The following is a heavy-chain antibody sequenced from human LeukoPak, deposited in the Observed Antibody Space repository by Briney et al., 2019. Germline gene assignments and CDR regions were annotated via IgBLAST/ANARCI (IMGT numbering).Heavy chain of an antibody. V-gene: IGHV3-48*04. CDR1: GFDFSTYS. CDR3: ARDDNWGFDY. J-gene: IGHJ4*02. Sequence: PGGSLRLSCAVSGFDFSTYSMNYLREAPGKRLEWIAYFDQRDDRNGATTLSYTGYVKGRFTISRDAATNSLYLQMTSLRAEDTAVYFCARDDNWGFDYWGQGTLVTVSS. D-gene: IGHD1-1*01. CDR2: FDQRDDRNGATTL.